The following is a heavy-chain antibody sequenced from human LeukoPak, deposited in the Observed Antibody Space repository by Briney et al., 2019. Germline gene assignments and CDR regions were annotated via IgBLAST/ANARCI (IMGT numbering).Heavy chain of an antibody. Sequence: GGSLRLSCAASGFTFSSYSMNWVRQAPGKGLEWVSYISSSSSTIYYADSVKGRFTISRDNAKNSLYLQMNSLRAEDTAVYYCSWIRGALGFYFMDVWGKGTTVTISS. CDR2: ISSSSSTI. J-gene: IGHJ6*03. V-gene: IGHV3-48*01. CDR3: SWIRGALGFYFMDV. CDR1: GFTFSSYS. D-gene: IGHD3-10*01.